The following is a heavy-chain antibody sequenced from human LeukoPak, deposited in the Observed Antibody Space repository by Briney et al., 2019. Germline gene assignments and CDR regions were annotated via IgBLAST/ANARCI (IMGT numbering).Heavy chain of an antibody. J-gene: IGHJ4*02. CDR1: GFTVSSNY. Sequence: GGSLRLSCAASGFTVSSNYMSWVRQAPGKGLEWVSVIYSGGSTYYADSVKGRFTISRDNSKNTLYLQMNSLRAEDTAVYYCASLNRYYYGSGSHGYYFDYWGQGTLVTVSS. CDR2: IYSGGST. CDR3: ASLNRYYYGSGSHGYYFDY. D-gene: IGHD3-10*01. V-gene: IGHV3-66*01.